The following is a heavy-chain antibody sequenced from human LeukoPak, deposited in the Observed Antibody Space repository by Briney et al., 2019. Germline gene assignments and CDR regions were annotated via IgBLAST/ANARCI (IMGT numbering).Heavy chain of an antibody. Sequence: GGSLRLSCAASGFTFSSYSMNWVRQAPGKGLEWVSYISSSGSTIYYADSVKGRFTISRDNAKNSLYLQMNSLRAEDTAVYYCARAARVTYYYDSSGYYYSHYFDYWGQGTLVTVSS. V-gene: IGHV3-48*04. D-gene: IGHD3-22*01. CDR2: ISSSGSTI. J-gene: IGHJ4*02. CDR1: GFTFSSYS. CDR3: ARAARVTYYYDSSGYYYSHYFDY.